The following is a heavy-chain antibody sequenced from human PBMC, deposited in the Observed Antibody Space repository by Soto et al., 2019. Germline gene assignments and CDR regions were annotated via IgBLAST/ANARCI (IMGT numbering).Heavy chain of an antibody. CDR3: ARIHSSSWKVDD. V-gene: IGHV3-53*01. Sequence: GVSLSLPCPGSGFPVRSKYMSGRSQAPGKGLEGVSVIYSGGYTAYGDSVKGRFTISRDNSKNTLYLQMNSLRAEDTAVYYCARIHSSSWKVDDWGQGTLVTVSS. D-gene: IGHD6-13*01. J-gene: IGHJ4*02. CDR2: IYSGGYT. CDR1: GFPVRSKY.